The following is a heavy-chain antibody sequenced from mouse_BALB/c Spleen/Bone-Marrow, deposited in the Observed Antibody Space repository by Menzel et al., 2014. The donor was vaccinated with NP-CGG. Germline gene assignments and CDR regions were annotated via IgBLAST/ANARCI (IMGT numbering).Heavy chain of an antibody. Sequence: VMLVESGAELMKPGASVKISCKATGYTFSRYWIEWVKQRPGHGLEWIGEILPGRGSTNYNEKFKGKATFTADTSSNTAYMQLSSLTAEDSAVYYCARWGYGSSYVGYFDVWGAGTTVTVSS. CDR1: GYTFSRYW. V-gene: IGHV1-9*01. D-gene: IGHD1-1*01. CDR2: ILPGRGST. J-gene: IGHJ1*01. CDR3: ARWGYGSSYVGYFDV.